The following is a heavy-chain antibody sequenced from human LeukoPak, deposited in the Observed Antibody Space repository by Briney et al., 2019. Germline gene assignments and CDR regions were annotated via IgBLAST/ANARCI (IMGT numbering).Heavy chain of an antibody. CDR3: APGGDSGYDFLGDY. V-gene: IGHV3-30*03. Sequence: GGSLRLSCAASGFTFSSYGMHWVRQAPGKGLEWVAVISYDGSNKYYADSVKGRFTISRDNSKNTLYLQMNSLRAEDTAVYYCAPGGDSGYDFLGDYWGQGTLVTVSS. J-gene: IGHJ4*02. CDR2: ISYDGSNK. D-gene: IGHD5-12*01. CDR1: GFTFSSYG.